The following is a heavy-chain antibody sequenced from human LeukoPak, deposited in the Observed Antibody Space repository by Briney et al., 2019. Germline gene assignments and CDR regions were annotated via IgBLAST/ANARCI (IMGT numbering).Heavy chain of an antibody. CDR1: GFTFGDYS. V-gene: IGHV3-49*03. CDR3: SRDSYGYQPEFGFAV. CDR2: IAGKTHPGTT. D-gene: IGHD5-24*01. Sequence: GGSLRLSCTAAGFTFGDYSISWFRQAPGKGLQWLGFIAGKTHPGTTEYAASVKGRFSISRDDSKSVAYLEMNSLNTEDTAVYFCSRDSYGYQPEFGFAVWGPGTTVTVSS. J-gene: IGHJ6*02.